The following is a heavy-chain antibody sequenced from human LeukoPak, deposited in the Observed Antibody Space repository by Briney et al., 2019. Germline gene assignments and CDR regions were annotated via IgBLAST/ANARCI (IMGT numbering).Heavy chain of an antibody. D-gene: IGHD3-9*01. CDR3: ARVLRYFDGRSFDP. CDR1: GGSISSYY. V-gene: IGHV4-59*01. CDR2: ISSIGST. Sequence: SETLSLTCTVSGGSISSYYWSWIRQPPGKGLEWIGYISSIGSTNYNPSLKSRVTISVDTSKNQFSLKLSSVTAADTAVYYCARVLRYFDGRSFDPWGQGTLVTVSS. J-gene: IGHJ5*02.